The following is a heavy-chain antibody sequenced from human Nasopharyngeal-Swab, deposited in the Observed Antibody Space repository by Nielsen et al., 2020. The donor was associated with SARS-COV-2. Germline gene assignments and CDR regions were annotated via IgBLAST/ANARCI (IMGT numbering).Heavy chain of an antibody. D-gene: IGHD1-14*01. V-gene: IGHV3-11*06. Sequence: WIRQPPGKGLEWISYISGKSTYTSYADSVKGRFTISRDNVKKSLYLQMNSLRAEDTAVYYCARETGDYWGQGIRVTVSS. CDR3: ARETGDY. CDR2: ISGKSTYT. J-gene: IGHJ4*02.